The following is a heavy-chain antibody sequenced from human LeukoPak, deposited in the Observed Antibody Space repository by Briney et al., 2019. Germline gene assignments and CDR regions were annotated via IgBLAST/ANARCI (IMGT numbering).Heavy chain of an antibody. J-gene: IGHJ4*02. CDR1: GYIFTYFW. CDR2: IYPRDSDT. Sequence: GESLKIYCTGSGYIFTYFWIGWVRQMPGKGLEWMGIIYPRDSDTRYSPSFQGQVTVSADKSISTAYLQWSSLEASDTAIYYCARRQYSGYDFDFWGQGTLVTVSS. V-gene: IGHV5-51*01. D-gene: IGHD5-12*01. CDR3: ARRQYSGYDFDF.